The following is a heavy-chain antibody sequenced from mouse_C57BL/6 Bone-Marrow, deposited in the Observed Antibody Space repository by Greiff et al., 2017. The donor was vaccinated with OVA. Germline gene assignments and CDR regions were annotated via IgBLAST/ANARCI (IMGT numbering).Heavy chain of an antibody. CDR3: IYPIFLLRSGDY. V-gene: IGHV1-15*01. Sequence: QLQQSGAELVRPGASVTLSCKASGYTFTDYEMHWVKQTPVHGLEWIGAIDPETGGTAYNQKFKGKAILTADKSSSTPYMELRSLTSEDSAVFSCIYPIFLLRSGDYWGQGTTLTVSS. CDR2: IDPETGGT. CDR1: GYTFTDYE. D-gene: IGHD1-1*01. J-gene: IGHJ2*01.